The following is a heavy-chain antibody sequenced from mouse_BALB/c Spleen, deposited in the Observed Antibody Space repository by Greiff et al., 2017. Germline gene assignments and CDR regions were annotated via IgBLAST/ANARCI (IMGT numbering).Heavy chain of an antibody. J-gene: IGHJ3*01. D-gene: IGHD4-1*01. CDR1: GFSLTSYG. V-gene: IGHV2-6-2*01. CDR3: AKLWGFAY. Sequence: VKVVESGPDLVAPSQSLSITCTVSGFSLTSYGVHWVRQPPGKGLEWLVVIWSDGSTTYNSALKSRLSISKDNSKSQVFLKLNSLQTDDTATYYCAKLWGFAYWGQGTLVTVSA. CDR2: IWSDGST.